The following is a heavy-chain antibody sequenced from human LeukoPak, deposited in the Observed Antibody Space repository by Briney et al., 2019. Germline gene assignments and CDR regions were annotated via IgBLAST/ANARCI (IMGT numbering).Heavy chain of an antibody. Sequence: GASVKVSCKASGYRFTSYDMHWVRQAPGQGLEWMGIINPSGGSTSYAQRFQGRVAMTRDTSTTTVYMEVNSPTSEDTAVYFCARDGPTAAPFDYWGQGTLVTVSS. CDR2: INPSGGST. CDR1: GYRFTSYD. J-gene: IGHJ4*02. CDR3: ARDGPTAAPFDY. V-gene: IGHV1-46*01. D-gene: IGHD2-2*01.